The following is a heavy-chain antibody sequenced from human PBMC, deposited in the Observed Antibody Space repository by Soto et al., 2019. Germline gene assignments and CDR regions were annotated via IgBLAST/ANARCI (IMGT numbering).Heavy chain of an antibody. CDR3: ARGIDMNWFDP. CDR2: INPNSGGT. D-gene: IGHD2-15*01. CDR1: GYTFTVYY. V-gene: IGHV1-2*04. Sequence: ASVKVSCKGSGYTFTVYYMHWVRQAPGQGLEWMGWINPNSGGTNYAQKFQGWVTMTRDTSISTAYMELSRLRSDDTAVYYCARGIDMNWFDPWGQGTLVTVSS. J-gene: IGHJ5*02.